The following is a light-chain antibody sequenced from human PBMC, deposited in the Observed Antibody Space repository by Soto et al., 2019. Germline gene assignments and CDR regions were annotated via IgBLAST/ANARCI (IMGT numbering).Light chain of an antibody. V-gene: IGKV1-8*01. CDR1: QGISSY. J-gene: IGKJ2*01. CDR3: QQYYSYPPT. Sequence: AIRMTQSPSSLSASTGDRVTITCRASQGISSYLAWYQQKPGKAPKLLIYAASTLQMGVPSRFSGSGSGTDFTLTISCLQSEDVATYYCQQYYSYPPTFGQGTKLEIK. CDR2: AAS.